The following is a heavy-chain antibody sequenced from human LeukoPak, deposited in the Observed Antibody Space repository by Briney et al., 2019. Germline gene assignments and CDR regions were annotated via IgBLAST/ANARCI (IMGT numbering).Heavy chain of an antibody. D-gene: IGHD2-15*01. V-gene: IGHV4-59*01. CDR2: IYYAGSM. J-gene: IGHJ4*02. Sequence: VSPSEPLSLPCTVSVDSTSHDHWIWPRQPPGKGLEWIGHIYYAGSMKYNPTLESRVTISVDTSSKQFSLKLTSVSAADSAVYYCVVLLAGGGGRGYWGEGALVGVSS. CDR1: VDSTSHDH. CDR3: VVLLAGGGGRGY.